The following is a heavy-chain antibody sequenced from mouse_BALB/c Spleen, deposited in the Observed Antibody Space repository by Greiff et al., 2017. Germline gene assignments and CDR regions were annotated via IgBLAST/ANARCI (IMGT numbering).Heavy chain of an antibody. CDR2: IWAGGST. V-gene: IGHV2-9*02. Sequence: QVQLKESGPGLVAPSQSLSITCTVSGFSLTSYGVHWVRQPPGKGLEWLGVIWAGGSTNYNSALMSRLSISKDNSKSQVFLKMNSLQTEDTAMYYCARYYYGSSYGYAMDYWGQGTSVTVSS. J-gene: IGHJ4*01. D-gene: IGHD1-1*01. CDR1: GFSLTSYG. CDR3: ARYYYGSSYGYAMDY.